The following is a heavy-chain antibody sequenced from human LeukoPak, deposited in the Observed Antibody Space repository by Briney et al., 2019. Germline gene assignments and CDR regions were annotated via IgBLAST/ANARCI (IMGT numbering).Heavy chain of an antibody. CDR1: GGSLSRHC. V-gene: IGHV4-59*11. CDR3: ARGHAVDKECFDP. CDR2: LCDSGRT. Sequence: SETLSLTCDFSGGSLSRHCLSWIRQSPGKGLEWIGCLCDSGRTDYNPSLKSRVTMSVDTSRTRFSLRLTSVSAADTAVYYCARGHAVDKECFDPWGQGTLVTVSS. J-gene: IGHJ5*02. D-gene: IGHD5-12*01.